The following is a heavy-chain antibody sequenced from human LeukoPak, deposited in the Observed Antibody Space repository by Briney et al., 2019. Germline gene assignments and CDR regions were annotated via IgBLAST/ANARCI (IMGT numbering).Heavy chain of an antibody. CDR1: GYTFTGYY. CDR2: VNPNSGGT. V-gene: IGHV1-2*02. Sequence: GASVKVSCKASGYTFTGYYMHWVRQAPGQGLEWMGWVNPNSGGTNYAQKFQGRVTMTRDTSISTAYMELSRLKASDTAMYYCARHVTVGATFPQPDYWGQGTLVTVSS. D-gene: IGHD1-26*01. CDR3: ARHVTVGATFPQPDY. J-gene: IGHJ4*02.